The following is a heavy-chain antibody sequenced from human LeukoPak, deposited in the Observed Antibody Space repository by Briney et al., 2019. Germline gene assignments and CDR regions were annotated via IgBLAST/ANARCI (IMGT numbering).Heavy chain of an antibody. CDR1: GVTFSNHA. V-gene: IGHV3-23*01. J-gene: IGHJ4*02. CDR3: VKTYGSWTYPYYFDY. Sequence: GGSLRLSCEASGVTFSNHAMTWVRQAPGQGLEWVSGISGSGSNTYYADSVKGRFTISRDNSKNTLYLQMSSLRAEDTAVYYCVKTYGSWTYPYYFDYWGLGTLVTVSS. D-gene: IGHD3-10*01. CDR2: ISGSGSNT.